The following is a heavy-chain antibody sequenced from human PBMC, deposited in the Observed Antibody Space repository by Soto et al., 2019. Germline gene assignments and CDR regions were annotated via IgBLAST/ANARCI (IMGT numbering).Heavy chain of an antibody. V-gene: IGHV3-21*01. CDR2: ISSSSSYI. D-gene: IGHD6-13*01. CDR3: ARDGIAAAGDYYYYGMDV. Sequence: GGSLRLSCAASGFTFSSYSMNWVRQAPGKGLEWVSSISSSSSYIYYADSVKGRFTISRDKAKNSLYLQMNSLRAEDTAVYYCARDGIAAAGDYYYYGMDVWGQGTTVTVSS. CDR1: GFTFSSYS. J-gene: IGHJ6*02.